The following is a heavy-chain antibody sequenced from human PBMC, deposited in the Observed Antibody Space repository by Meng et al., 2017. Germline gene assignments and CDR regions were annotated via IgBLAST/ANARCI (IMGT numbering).Heavy chain of an antibody. D-gene: IGHD6-25*01. CDR2: IWDDGSNK. V-gene: IGHV3-33*01. CDR3: AREGSGWFDP. Sequence: GESLKISCAASGLTFSSYGMHWVRQAPGKGLEWVAVIWDDGSNKYYADSVKGRFTISRDNSKNTLYLQMNSLRAEDTAVYYCAREGSGWFDPWGQGTLVTVSS. J-gene: IGHJ5*02. CDR1: GLTFSSYG.